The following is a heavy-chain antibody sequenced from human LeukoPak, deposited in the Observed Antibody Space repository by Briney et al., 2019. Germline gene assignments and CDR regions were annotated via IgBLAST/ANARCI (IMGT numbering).Heavy chain of an antibody. V-gene: IGHV1-2*02. J-gene: IGHJ4*02. CDR3: ARAPDSSGWLDY. Sequence: ASVKVSCKASGYTFTGYYMHWVRQAPGQGLEWMGWINPNSGGTNYAQKFQGRVTMTRDTSISTAYMELSRLRSDDTAVYYCARAPDSSGWLDYWGQGTLVTVSS. D-gene: IGHD6-19*01. CDR2: INPNSGGT. CDR1: GYTFTGYY.